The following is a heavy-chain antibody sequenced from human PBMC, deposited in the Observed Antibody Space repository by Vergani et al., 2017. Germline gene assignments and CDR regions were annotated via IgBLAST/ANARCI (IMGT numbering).Heavy chain of an antibody. CDR3: ARLHDFWSGYKWYFDL. CDR1: GGTFSSYA. CDR2: IIPIFGTA. D-gene: IGHD3-3*01. V-gene: IGHV1-69*01. Sequence: QVQLVQSGDEVKKPGSSVKVSCKASGGTFSSYAISWVRQAPGQGLEWMGGIIPIFGTANYAQNFQGRVTITADASTSTAYMELSSLRSEDTAVYYCARLHDFWSGYKWYFDLGGRGTLVTVSS. J-gene: IGHJ2*01.